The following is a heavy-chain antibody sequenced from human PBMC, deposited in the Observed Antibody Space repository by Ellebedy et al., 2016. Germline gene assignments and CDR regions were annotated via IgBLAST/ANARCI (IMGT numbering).Heavy chain of an antibody. CDR1: GFTVSNYN. V-gene: IGHV3-21*01. Sequence: GGSLRLXXAASGFTVSNYNMNWVRQAPGKGPEWVSCIGITSDYIYYADSVKGRFTISRDNAKNSLYLQMNSLRAEDTAVYYCASRPSSSWYSDWYFDLWGRGTLVTVSS. D-gene: IGHD6-13*01. CDR2: IGITSDYI. CDR3: ASRPSSSWYSDWYFDL. J-gene: IGHJ2*01.